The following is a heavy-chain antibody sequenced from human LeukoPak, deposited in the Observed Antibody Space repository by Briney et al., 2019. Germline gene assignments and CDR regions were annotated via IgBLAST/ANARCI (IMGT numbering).Heavy chain of an antibody. CDR2: IYTGDSDT. CDR1: GYSFTTYW. Sequence: PGESLKISCKGSGYSFTTYWIGWVRQMPGKGLEWMGIIYTGDSDTRYNPSFQGQVTISADKSISTAYLQWSSLKASDTAMYYCGRRGKPYGSGSYYLDYWGQGTLVTVSS. D-gene: IGHD3-10*01. J-gene: IGHJ4*02. CDR3: GRRGKPYGSGSYYLDY. V-gene: IGHV5-51*01.